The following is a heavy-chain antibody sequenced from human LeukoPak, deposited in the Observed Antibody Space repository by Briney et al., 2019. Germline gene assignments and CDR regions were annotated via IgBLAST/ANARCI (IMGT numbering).Heavy chain of an antibody. CDR2: ISSGGSTI. CDR1: GFTFSSYS. J-gene: IGHJ3*02. V-gene: IGHV3-21*01. D-gene: IGHD1-26*01. CDR3: ARSEVGNPFDM. Sequence: GGSLRLSCEASGFTFSSYSMSWVRQAPGQGLEWVAVISSGGSTIHYADSVKGGFTISRDNTKKTVWLQMNSLRADDTAVFYCARSEVGNPFDMWGQGTMVSVSS.